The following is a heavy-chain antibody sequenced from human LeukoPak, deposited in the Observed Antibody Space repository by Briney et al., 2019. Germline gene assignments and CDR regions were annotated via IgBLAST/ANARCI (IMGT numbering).Heavy chain of an antibody. CDR1: GGSISSYY. CDR2: IYYSGST. J-gene: IGHJ6*02. V-gene: IGHV4-59*01. CDR3: ARDSERFGDMGELYV. D-gene: IGHD3-10*01. Sequence: SETLSLTCTVSGGSISSYYWSWIRQPPGKGLEWIGYIYYSGSTNYNPSLKSRVSISVVTSKNQFSLKLSSVTAADTAVYYCARDSERFGDMGELYVWGQGTTVTVSS.